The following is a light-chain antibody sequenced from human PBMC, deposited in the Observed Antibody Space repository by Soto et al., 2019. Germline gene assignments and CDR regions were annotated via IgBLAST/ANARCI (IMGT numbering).Light chain of an antibody. J-gene: IGKJ2*01. CDR1: QSVSSN. Sequence: EIVMTQSPATLSVSPGERATLSCRASQSVSSNLAWYQQKPGQAPRLLIYGASTRATGIPARFSGSGSGTEFTLTISSLQSEDFAVYYCQQYNNWLMYTFGQGTKVDLK. CDR2: GAS. V-gene: IGKV3-15*01. CDR3: QQYNNWLMYT.